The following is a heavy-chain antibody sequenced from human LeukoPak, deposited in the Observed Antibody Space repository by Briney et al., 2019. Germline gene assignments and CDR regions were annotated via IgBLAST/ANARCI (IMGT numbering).Heavy chain of an antibody. V-gene: IGHV4-39*01. CDR3: ARLGLYGSGNFDY. D-gene: IGHD3-10*01. Sequence: PSETLSLTCAVSGGSISISNYYWGWIRQPPGKGLEWIGSIYYSGSTYYNPSLKSRVTISVDTSKNQFSLMLSSVTAADTAVYYCARLGLYGSGNFDYWGQGTLVTVSS. J-gene: IGHJ4*02. CDR1: GGSISISNYY. CDR2: IYYSGST.